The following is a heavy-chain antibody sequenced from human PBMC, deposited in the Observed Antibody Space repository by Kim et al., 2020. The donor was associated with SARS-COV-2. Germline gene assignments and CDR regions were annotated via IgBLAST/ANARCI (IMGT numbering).Heavy chain of an antibody. V-gene: IGHV3-15*01. J-gene: IGHJ4*02. D-gene: IGHD3-22*01. CDR2: KT. CDR3: TTLDDSTYDY. Sequence: KTDYAAPVKGRFTISRDDSKNTLYLQMNSLKTEDTAVYYCTTLDDSTYDYWGQGTLVTVSS.